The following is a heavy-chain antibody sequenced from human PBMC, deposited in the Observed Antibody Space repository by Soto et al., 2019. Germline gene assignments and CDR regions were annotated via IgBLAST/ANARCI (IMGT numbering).Heavy chain of an antibody. CDR1: GFTFSSYG. V-gene: IGHV3-33*01. J-gene: IGHJ6*02. CDR2: IWYDGSNK. D-gene: IGHD1-26*01. Sequence: PGGSLRLSCAASGFTFSSYGMHWVRQAPGKGLEWVAVIWYDGSNKYYADSVKGRFTISRDNSKNTLYLQMNSLRAEDTAVYYCARGGSYYFNYGMDVWGQGTTVTVSS. CDR3: ARGGSYYFNYGMDV.